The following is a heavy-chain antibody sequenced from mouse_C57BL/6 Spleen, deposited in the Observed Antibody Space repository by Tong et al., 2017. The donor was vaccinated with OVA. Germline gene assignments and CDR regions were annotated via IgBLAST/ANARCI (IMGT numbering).Heavy chain of an antibody. V-gene: IGHV1-62-3*01. CDR2: IDPNSGGT. CDR1: GYTFTSYW. D-gene: IGHD1-1*01. CDR3: ASPYYYGSSSFAY. Sequence: VQLQESGAELVKPGASVKMSCKASGYTFTSYWMHWVKQRPGRGLEWIGRIDPNSGGTKYNEKFKSKATLTVDKPSSTAYMQLSSLTSEDSAVYYCASPYYYGSSSFAYWGQGTLVTVSA. J-gene: IGHJ3*01.